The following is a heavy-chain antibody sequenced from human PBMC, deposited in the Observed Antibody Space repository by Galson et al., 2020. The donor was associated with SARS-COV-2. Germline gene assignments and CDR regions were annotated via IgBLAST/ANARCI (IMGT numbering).Heavy chain of an antibody. V-gene: IGHV3-30*01. CDR3: ASPRGGSYYGAFDI. Sequence: GESLKISCAASGFTFSSYAMHWVRQAPGKGLEWVAVISYDGSNKYYADSVKGRFTISRDNSKNTLYLQMNSLRAEDTAVYYCASPRGGSYYGAFDIWGQGTMVTVSS. J-gene: IGHJ3*02. D-gene: IGHD1-26*01. CDR2: ISYDGSNK. CDR1: GFTFSSYA.